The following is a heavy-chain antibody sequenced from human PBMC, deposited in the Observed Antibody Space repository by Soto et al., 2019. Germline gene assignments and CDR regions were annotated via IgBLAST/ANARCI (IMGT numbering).Heavy chain of an antibody. CDR3: AKDHHPSYYYDSSGYLFDY. D-gene: IGHD3-22*01. CDR1: LFTFSSYG. V-gene: IGHV3-30*18. Sequence: LSLSCAVSLFTFSSYGIHWVRQAPGNGLGLVAVISYDGSNKYYADSVKGRFTISRDNSKNTLYLQMNSLRAEDTAVYYCAKDHHPSYYYDSSGYLFDYWGQGTLVTVPS. J-gene: IGHJ4*02. CDR2: ISYDGSNK.